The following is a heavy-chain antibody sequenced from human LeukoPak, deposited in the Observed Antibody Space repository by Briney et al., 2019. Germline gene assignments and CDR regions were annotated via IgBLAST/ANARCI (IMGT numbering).Heavy chain of an antibody. CDR3: ARRDRYSSGQFDH. D-gene: IGHD5-18*01. J-gene: IGHJ4*02. CDR2: IFYTGSA. V-gene: IGHV4-39*01. CDR1: GDTISRSNYY. Sequence: SETLSLTCYVSGDTISRSNYYWGWIRRPPGKGLEWIGSIFYTGSAYHNPSLMSRVTMSVDTSKNQFSLNVNSVTATDTAVYYCARRDRYSSGQFDHWGQGTLVTVSS.